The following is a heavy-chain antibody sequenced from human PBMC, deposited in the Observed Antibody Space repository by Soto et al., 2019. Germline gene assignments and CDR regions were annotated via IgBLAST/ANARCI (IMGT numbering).Heavy chain of an antibody. CDR2: INPNSGGT. V-gene: IGHV1-2*04. CDR3: ARDAGYCSSTSCYAYYYYGMDV. Sequence: ASVKASCKASGYTFTGYYMHWVRQAPGQGLEWMGWINPNSGGTNYAQKFQGWVTMTRDTSISTAYMELSRLRSDDTAVYYCARDAGYCSSTSCYAYYYYGMDVWGQGTTVTVSS. CDR1: GYTFTGYY. J-gene: IGHJ6*02. D-gene: IGHD2-2*01.